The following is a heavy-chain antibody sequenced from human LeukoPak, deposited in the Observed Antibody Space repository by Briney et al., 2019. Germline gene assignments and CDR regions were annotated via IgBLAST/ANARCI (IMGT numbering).Heavy chain of an antibody. J-gene: IGHJ4*02. Sequence: PGGSLRLSFAAAGFTFATYGMRGVRQAPGKGLEWVAFIRSDAINKYYADSVKGRFTISRDNSKNTLYLQMNGMRPEDTAVSFCAKRYCSGYTCYSKSLDSWGQGTPVTVSS. CDR1: GFTFATYG. CDR2: IRSDAINK. CDR3: AKRYCSGYTCYSKSLDS. D-gene: IGHD2-15*01. V-gene: IGHV3-30*02.